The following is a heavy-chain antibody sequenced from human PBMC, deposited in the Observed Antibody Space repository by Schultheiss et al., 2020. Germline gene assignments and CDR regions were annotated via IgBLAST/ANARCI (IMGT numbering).Heavy chain of an antibody. V-gene: IGHV6-1*01. CDR1: GDSVSSNSAA. Sequence: SQTLSLTCAISGDSVSSNSAAWNWIRQSPSRGLEWLGRTYYRSKWYNDYAVSVKSRITINPDTSRNQFSLQLNSVTPEDTAVYYCAKDGSAAGYYYYGMDVWGQGTTVTVSS. CDR2: TYYRSKWYN. J-gene: IGHJ6*02. CDR3: AKDGSAAGYYYYGMDV. D-gene: IGHD6-13*01.